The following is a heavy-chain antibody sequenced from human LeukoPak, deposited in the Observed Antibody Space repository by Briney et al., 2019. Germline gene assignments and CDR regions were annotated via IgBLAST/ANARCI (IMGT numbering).Heavy chain of an antibody. CDR2: LNSDGTST. V-gene: IGHV3-74*01. CDR3: ARKGSGNYYVDY. CDR1: GFTFSSYW. D-gene: IGHD1-26*01. Sequence: GGSLRLSCAASGFTFSSYWMHWVRQAPGKGLVWVSLLNSDGTSTFYAGSVRGRFTISRDNAKNTLYLQMNSLRAEDTAVYYCARKGSGNYYVDYWGQGTLVTVSS. J-gene: IGHJ4*02.